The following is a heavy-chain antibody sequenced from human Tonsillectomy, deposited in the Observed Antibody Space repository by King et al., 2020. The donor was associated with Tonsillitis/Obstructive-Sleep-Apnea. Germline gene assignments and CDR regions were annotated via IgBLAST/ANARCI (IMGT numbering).Heavy chain of an antibody. CDR1: GFPFSSYE. J-gene: IGHJ4*02. V-gene: IGHV3-48*03. CDR3: ARGGASTLGFDY. CDR2: ISSNDVTI. D-gene: IGHD1-26*01. Sequence: VQLVESGGNLVQPGGSLRLSCAASGFPFSSYEMSWVRQAPGKGLEWVSYISSNDVTIYYADSVKGRFNISRDNAKNSLYLQMNSLRAADTAVYFCARGGASTLGFDYWGQGTLLTVSS.